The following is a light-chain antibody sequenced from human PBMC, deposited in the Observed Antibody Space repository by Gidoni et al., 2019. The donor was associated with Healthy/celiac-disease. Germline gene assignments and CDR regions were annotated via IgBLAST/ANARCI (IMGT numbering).Light chain of an antibody. J-gene: IGKJ3*01. CDR1: KLVRSN. CDR2: GAS. Sequence: EIVITQSPATLSVSPGERATLSCWASKLVRSNLAWYQQKPGQPPTLLIYGASPRAPVIPARVSGSVCGTEFTLTISSVQSVEFAVCYCQQYKNSPPFTFGAGTKVDIK. CDR3: QQYKNSPPFT. V-gene: IGKV3-15*01.